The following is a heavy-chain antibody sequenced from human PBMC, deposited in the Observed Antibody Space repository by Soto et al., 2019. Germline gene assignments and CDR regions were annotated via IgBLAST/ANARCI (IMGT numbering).Heavy chain of an antibody. CDR2: IYYSGRT. CDR3: ARQRTTVVTQAYFDH. D-gene: IGHD2-21*02. CDR1: GESISSSSYY. V-gene: IGHV4-39*01. J-gene: IGHJ4*02. Sequence: SETLSLTCIVSGESISSSSYYWGWIRQPPGKGLEWIGSIYYSGRTYYNPSFKSRVTISIDTSKNQFPLKLSSVTAADTAVYYCARQRTTVVTQAYFDHWGQGALVTVSS.